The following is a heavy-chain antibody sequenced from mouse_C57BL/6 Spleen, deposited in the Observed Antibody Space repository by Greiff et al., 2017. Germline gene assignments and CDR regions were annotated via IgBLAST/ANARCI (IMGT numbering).Heavy chain of an antibody. CDR2: INPNNGGT. Sequence: VQLQQSGPELVKPGASVKISCKASGYTFTDYYMNWVKQSHGKSLEWIGDINPNNGGTSYNQKFKGKATLTVDKSSITAYMELRSLTSEASSVYYCARRLGRNYYAMDYWGQGTSVTVSS. CDR3: ARRLGRNYYAMDY. CDR1: GYTFTDYY. J-gene: IGHJ4*01. V-gene: IGHV1-26*01.